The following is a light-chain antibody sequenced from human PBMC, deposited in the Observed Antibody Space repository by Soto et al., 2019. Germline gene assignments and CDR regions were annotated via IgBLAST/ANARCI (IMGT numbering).Light chain of an antibody. V-gene: IGLV2-23*02. Sequence: QSVLTQPASVSGPPGRSITISCSGTRNDVGGYDLVSWYQQHPGKAPRLIIYEATKRPSGVSDRFSASKSGNTASLTISALQAEDEAYYSCCSFAGGATFVFGGGTKVTVL. CDR1: RNDVGGYDL. CDR3: CSFAGGATFV. CDR2: EAT. J-gene: IGLJ2*01.